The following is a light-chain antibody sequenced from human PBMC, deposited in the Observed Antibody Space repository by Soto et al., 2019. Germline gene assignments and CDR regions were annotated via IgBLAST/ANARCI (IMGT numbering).Light chain of an antibody. CDR3: QQYNNWPPWT. CDR2: GAS. V-gene: IGKV3-15*01. Sequence: EIVMTQSPATLSVSPGERATLSCRASQSVSSNLAWYQQKPGQAPRLLIYGASTRATGIPARFSGSGSGTELTLLISSLQSEDFAVYYCQQYNNWPPWTFGQGTKVEIK. CDR1: QSVSSN. J-gene: IGKJ1*01.